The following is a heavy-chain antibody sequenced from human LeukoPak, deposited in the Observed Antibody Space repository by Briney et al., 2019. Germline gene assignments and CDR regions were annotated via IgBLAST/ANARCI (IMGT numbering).Heavy chain of an antibody. D-gene: IGHD3-10*01. CDR3: AKDISDGSGSSDYYFDY. V-gene: IGHV3-9*01. J-gene: IGHJ4*02. CDR1: GFTFDDYA. CDR2: ISWNSGSI. Sequence: PGGSLRLSCAASGFTFDDYAMNWVRQAPGKGLEWVSGISWNSGSIGYADSVKGRFTISRDNAKNSLYLQMNSLRAEDTALYYCAKDISDGSGSSDYYFDYWGQGTLVTVSS.